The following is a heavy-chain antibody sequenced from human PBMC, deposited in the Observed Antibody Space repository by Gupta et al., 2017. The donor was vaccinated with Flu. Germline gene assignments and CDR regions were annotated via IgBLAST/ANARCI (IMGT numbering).Heavy chain of an antibody. Sequence: QVQLPESGPGLVQPSDTLSLPCGVSGYSISSSHWWGWIRQPPGKGLEWIGYVFYTGSTYYNPSLRSRVTMSVDTSKNHFSLMLSSVTAVDTAVYYCARWTGTASGYNWYFDPWGRGTLVTVSS. CDR2: VFYTGST. D-gene: IGHD1-1*01. J-gene: IGHJ2*01. CDR3: ARWTGTASGYNWYFDP. CDR1: GYSISSSHW. V-gene: IGHV4-28*01.